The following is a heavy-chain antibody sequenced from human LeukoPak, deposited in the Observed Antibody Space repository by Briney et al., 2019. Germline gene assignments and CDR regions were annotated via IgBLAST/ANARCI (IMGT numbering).Heavy chain of an antibody. CDR3: ARAAVPAAIGYRYYYYYMDV. D-gene: IGHD2-2*02. Sequence: ASVKVSCKASGYTFTGYYMHWVRQAPGQGLEGMGWINPNSGGTNYAQKFQGRVTMTRDTSISTAYMELSRLRSDDTAVYYCARAAVPAAIGYRYYYYYMDVWGKGTTVTISS. CDR1: GYTFTGYY. J-gene: IGHJ6*03. CDR2: INPNSGGT. V-gene: IGHV1-2*02.